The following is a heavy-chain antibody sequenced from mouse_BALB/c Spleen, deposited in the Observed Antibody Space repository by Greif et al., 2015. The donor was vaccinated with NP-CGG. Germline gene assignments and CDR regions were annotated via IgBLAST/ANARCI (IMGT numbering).Heavy chain of an antibody. D-gene: IGHD2-2*01. Sequence: VQGVESGAELMKPGASVKISCKATGYTFGSYWIEWVKQRPGHGLEWIGEILPGSGSTNYNEKFKGKATFTADTSSXTAYMQLSSLTAEDSAVYYCARQVTTGYWGQGTALTVSS. CDR3: ARQVTTGY. CDR1: GYTFGSYW. V-gene: IGHV1-9*01. CDR2: ILPGSGST. J-gene: IGHJ2*01.